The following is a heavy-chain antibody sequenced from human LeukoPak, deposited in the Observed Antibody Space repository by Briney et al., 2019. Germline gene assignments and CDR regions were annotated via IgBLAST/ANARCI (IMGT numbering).Heavy chain of an antibody. V-gene: IGHV4-4*07. Sequence: SETLSLTCTVSGGSISSYYWSWIRQPPGKGLEWIGRIYTSGSTNYNPSLKSRVTMSVDTSKNQFSLKLSSVTAADTAVYYCARGRGIVPAASSGGYFDYWGQGTLVTVSS. CDR1: GGSISSYY. CDR2: IYTSGST. CDR3: ARGRGIVPAASSGGYFDY. J-gene: IGHJ4*02. D-gene: IGHD2-2*01.